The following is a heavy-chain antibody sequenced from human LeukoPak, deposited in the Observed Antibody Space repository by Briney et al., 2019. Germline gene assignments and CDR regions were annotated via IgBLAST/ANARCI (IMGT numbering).Heavy chain of an antibody. CDR1: GFTVSSNY. D-gene: IGHD3-22*01. J-gene: IGHJ3*02. V-gene: IGHV3-53*01. CDR3: ARGFYDSSVDAFDI. CDR2: IYSGGST. Sequence: GGSLRLSCAASGFTVSSNYMSWVRQAPGKGLEWVSVIYSGGSTYYADSVKGRFTISRDNSKNTLYLQMNSLRAEDTAVYYCARGFYDSSVDAFDIWGQGTMVTVSS.